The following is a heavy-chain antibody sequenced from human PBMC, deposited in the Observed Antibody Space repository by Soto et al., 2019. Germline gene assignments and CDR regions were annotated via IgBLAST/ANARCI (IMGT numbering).Heavy chain of an antibody. J-gene: IGHJ4*02. CDR3: ARESSGLYYFNY. CDR1: GGTFSSSA. Sequence: QVQLVQSGAVVKKPGSSVKVSCKASGGTFSSSAISWVRQAPGQGLEWMGGIIPIFGTANYAQKFQVRVTITAAESTSTAYMEPNSLRSEDTAVYYRARESSGLYYFNYWGQGSLVTVSS. V-gene: IGHV1-69*01. D-gene: IGHD6-19*01. CDR2: IIPIFGTA.